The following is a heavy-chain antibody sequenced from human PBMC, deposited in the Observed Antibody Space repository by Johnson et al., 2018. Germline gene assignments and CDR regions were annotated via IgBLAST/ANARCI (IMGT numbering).Heavy chain of an antibody. Sequence: QLVQSGGGVVQPGRSLRLSCAASGFTFSSYGMHWVRQAPGKGLEWVAVISYDGSNKYYADSVKGRFTISRDNSKNTLYLQMNSLRAEDTAVYYCARDRVGATSAGAFDIWGQGTMVTVSS. CDR3: ARDRVGATSAGAFDI. CDR2: ISYDGSNK. D-gene: IGHD1-26*01. CDR1: GFTFSSYG. J-gene: IGHJ3*02. V-gene: IGHV3-30*03.